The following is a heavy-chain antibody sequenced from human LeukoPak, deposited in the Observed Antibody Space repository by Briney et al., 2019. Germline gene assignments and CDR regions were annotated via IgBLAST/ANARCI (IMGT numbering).Heavy chain of an antibody. V-gene: IGHV1-46*01. CDR2: INPSGGST. CDR1: GYTFTSYY. J-gene: IGHJ6*02. CDR3: ARGTVVPAAGPGRYDHYVMDV. Sequence: ASVKASCKASGYTFTSYYMHWVRQAPGQGLEWMGIINPSGGSTSYAQKFQGRVTMTRDTSTSTVYMELSSLRSEDTAVYYCARGTVVPAAGPGRYDHYVMDVWGQGTTVTVSS. D-gene: IGHD2-2*01.